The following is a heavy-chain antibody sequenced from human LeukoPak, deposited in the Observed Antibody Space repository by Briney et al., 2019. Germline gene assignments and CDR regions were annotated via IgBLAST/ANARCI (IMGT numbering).Heavy chain of an antibody. V-gene: IGHV3-21*01. Sequence: GGSLRLSCAASGFTFSSYAMSWVRQAPGKGLEWVSSISSSSSYIYYADSVKGRFTISRDNAKNSLYLQMNSLRAEDTAVYYCARDRCSGGSCYYFDYWGQGTLVTVSS. J-gene: IGHJ4*02. D-gene: IGHD2-15*01. CDR2: ISSSSSYI. CDR3: ARDRCSGGSCYYFDY. CDR1: GFTFSSYA.